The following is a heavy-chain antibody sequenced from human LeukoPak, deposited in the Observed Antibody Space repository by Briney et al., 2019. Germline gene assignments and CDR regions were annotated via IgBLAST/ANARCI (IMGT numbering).Heavy chain of an antibody. CDR3: ARDGFSYGSGWYFDY. J-gene: IGHJ4*02. V-gene: IGHV3-30*03. CDR2: ISYDGSNK. Sequence: PGRSLRLSCAASGFTFSTYGMHWVRQAPGRGLEWVAVISYDGSNKYYADSVKGRFTISRDNSKNTLYLQMNSLRAEDTAVHYCARDGFSYGSGWYFDYWGQGTLVTVSS. CDR1: GFTFSTYG. D-gene: IGHD5-18*01.